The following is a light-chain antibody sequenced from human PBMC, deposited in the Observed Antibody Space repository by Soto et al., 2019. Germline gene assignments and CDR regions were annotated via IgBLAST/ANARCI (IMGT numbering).Light chain of an antibody. Sequence: ETVLTQSPGTLSFSPGERATLPCRASQSVSSSYLAWYQQKPGQAPRLLIYGASSRATGIPDRFSGSGSGTDFTLTISRLEPEDFAVYYCQQYGSSPAWTFGQGTKVDIK. J-gene: IGKJ1*01. V-gene: IGKV3-20*01. CDR3: QQYGSSPAWT. CDR1: QSVSSSY. CDR2: GAS.